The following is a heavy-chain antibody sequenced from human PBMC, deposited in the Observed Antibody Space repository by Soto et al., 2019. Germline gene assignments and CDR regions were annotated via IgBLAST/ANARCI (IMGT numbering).Heavy chain of an antibody. CDR2: IYYSGST. D-gene: IGHD3-3*01. J-gene: IGHJ6*02. CDR3: ARVVRIFGVDPLYGMDV. Sequence: QVQLQESGPGLVTPSQTLSLTCTVSGGSISSGGYYWSWIRQHPGKGLEWIGYIYYSGSTYYNPSLKSRVTISVDTSKNQFSLQLSSVTAADTAVYYCARVVRIFGVDPLYGMDVWGQGTTVTVSS. V-gene: IGHV4-31*03. CDR1: GGSISSGGYY.